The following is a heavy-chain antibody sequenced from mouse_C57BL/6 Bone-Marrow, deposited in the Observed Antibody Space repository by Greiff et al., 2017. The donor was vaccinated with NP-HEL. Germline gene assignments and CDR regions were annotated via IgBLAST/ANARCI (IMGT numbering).Heavy chain of an antibody. J-gene: IGHJ1*03. CDR3: ARAPSYYGSSPWYFDV. D-gene: IGHD1-1*01. Sequence: EVKLQESGPGMVKPSQSLSLTCTVTGYSITSGYDWHWIRHFPGNKLEWMGYISYSGSTNYNPSLKSRISITHDTSKNHFFLKLNSVTTEDTATYYCARAPSYYGSSPWYFDVWGTGTTVTVSS. CDR2: ISYSGST. CDR1: GYSITSGYD. V-gene: IGHV3-1*01.